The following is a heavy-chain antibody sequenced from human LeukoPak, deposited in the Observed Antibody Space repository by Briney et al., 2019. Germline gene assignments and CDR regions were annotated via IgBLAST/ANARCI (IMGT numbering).Heavy chain of an antibody. Sequence: PGGSLRLSCAASGFTFSSYAMHWVRQAPGKGLEWVAVISYDGSNKYYADSVKGRFTISRDNSKNTLYLQMNSLRAEDTAVYYCAKDTVRIHYYGSGKDRFDYWGQGTLVTVSS. J-gene: IGHJ4*02. CDR2: ISYDGSNK. CDR3: AKDTVRIHYYGSGKDRFDY. V-gene: IGHV3-30-3*01. D-gene: IGHD3-10*01. CDR1: GFTFSSYA.